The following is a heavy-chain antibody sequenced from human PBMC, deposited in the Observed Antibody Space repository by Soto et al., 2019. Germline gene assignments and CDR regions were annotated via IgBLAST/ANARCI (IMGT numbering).Heavy chain of an antibody. CDR2: ISGSGGTT. CDR1: VFIFDTYA. J-gene: IGHJ4*02. D-gene: IGHD2-8*01. CDR3: AKGRGRFKSGVQKTFDS. V-gene: IGHV3-23*01. Sequence: GGSLRLSCVASVFIFDTYAMSWVRQAPGKGLEWVSAISGSGGTTYYADSVKGRLTISRDNSKNILYLQLNSLRVEDTAVYYCAKGRGRFKSGVQKTFDSWGQGTLVTVSS.